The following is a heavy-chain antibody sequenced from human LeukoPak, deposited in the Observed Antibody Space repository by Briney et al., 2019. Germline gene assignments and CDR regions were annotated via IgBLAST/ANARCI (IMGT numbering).Heavy chain of an antibody. Sequence: PSETLSLTCTVSGGSISSGGYYWSWIRQHPGKGLEWIGYIYYSGSTYYNPSLKSRVTISVDTSKNQFSLKLSSVTAADTAVYYCARVGRPPARHGYNYFVLDYWGQGTLVTVSS. CDR1: GGSISSGGYY. CDR2: IYYSGST. V-gene: IGHV4-31*03. J-gene: IGHJ4*02. CDR3: ARVGRPPARHGYNYFVLDY. D-gene: IGHD5-24*01.